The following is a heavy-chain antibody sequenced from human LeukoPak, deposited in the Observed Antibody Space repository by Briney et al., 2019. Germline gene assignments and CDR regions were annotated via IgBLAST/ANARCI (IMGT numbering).Heavy chain of an antibody. CDR1: GYSISSGYY. D-gene: IGHD7-27*01. CDR2: IYHSGNT. V-gene: IGHV4-38-2*02. J-gene: IGHJ5*02. CDR3: ATGDYNWFDP. Sequence: PSETLSLTCTVSGYSISSGYYWGWIRQPPGKGLGWIGSIYHSGNTYYSPSLKSRVTISVDTSKNQFSLKLISVTAADTAVYYCATGDYNWFDPWGQGTLVTVSS.